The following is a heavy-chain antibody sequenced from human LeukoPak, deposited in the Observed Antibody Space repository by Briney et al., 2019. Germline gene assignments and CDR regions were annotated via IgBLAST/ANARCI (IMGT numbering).Heavy chain of an antibody. D-gene: IGHD3-10*01. Sequence: ASVKVSCKASGYTFTSCGISWVRQAPGQGLEWMGWISAYNGNTNYAQKLQGRVTMTTDTSTSTAYMELRSLRSDDTAVYYCARVKGNYYGSGSYYGDYWGQGTLVTVSS. CDR2: ISAYNGNT. J-gene: IGHJ4*02. CDR3: ARVKGNYYGSGSYYGDY. V-gene: IGHV1-18*01. CDR1: GYTFTSCG.